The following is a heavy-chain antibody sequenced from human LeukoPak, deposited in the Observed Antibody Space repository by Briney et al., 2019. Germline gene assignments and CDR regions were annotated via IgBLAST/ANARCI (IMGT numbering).Heavy chain of an antibody. D-gene: IGHD4-17*01. CDR1: GGSFSGYY. Sequence: SETLSLTCAVYGGSFSGYYWSWIRQPPGKGLEWIGEIHHSGSINYNPSLKSRVTISIGTSKNHFSLKLGSVTAADTAVYFCARGGYGDDYHYYYMDVWGKGTTVTVSS. J-gene: IGHJ6*03. CDR2: IHHSGSI. CDR3: ARGGYGDDYHYYYMDV. V-gene: IGHV4-34*01.